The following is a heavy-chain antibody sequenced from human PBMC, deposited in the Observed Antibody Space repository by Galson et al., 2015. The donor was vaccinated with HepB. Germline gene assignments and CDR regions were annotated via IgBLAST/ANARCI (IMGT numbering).Heavy chain of an antibody. V-gene: IGHV6-1*01. D-gene: IGHD3-22*01. CDR2: TYYRSKWYN. Sequence: CAISGDSVSSNSAAWNWIRQSPSRGLEWLGRTYYRSKWYNDYAVSVKSRITINPDTSKNQFSLQLNSVTPEDTAVYYCARDLFYYYDSSGYNWFDPWGQGTLVTVSS. CDR3: ARDLFYYYDSSGYNWFDP. CDR1: GDSVSSNSAA. J-gene: IGHJ5*02.